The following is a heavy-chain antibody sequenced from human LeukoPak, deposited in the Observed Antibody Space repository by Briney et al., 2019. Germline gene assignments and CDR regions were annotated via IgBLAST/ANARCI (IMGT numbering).Heavy chain of an antibody. J-gene: IGHJ4*02. D-gene: IGHD3-10*01. V-gene: IGHV3-74*01. Sequence: GGSLRLSCAASGLTFSRSWMHWVRQAPGKGLVWVSRINSDGSSTNYADSVKGRFTISRDNAKNTLYLQMNSLRAEDTAVYYCARAEIYYYGSGSPDYWGQGTLVTVSS. CDR2: INSDGSST. CDR1: GLTFSRSW. CDR3: ARAEIYYYGSGSPDY.